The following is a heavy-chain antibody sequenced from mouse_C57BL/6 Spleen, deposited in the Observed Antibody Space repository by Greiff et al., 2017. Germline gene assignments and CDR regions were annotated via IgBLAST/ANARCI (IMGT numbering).Heavy chain of an antibody. D-gene: IGHD1-1*01. J-gene: IGHJ4*01. Sequence: EVQLQQSGPELVKPGASVKIPCKASGYTFTGYNIGWVKQSHGKSLEWIGEINPNNGGTIYNQKFKGKATLTVDKSSSTAYMEPRSLTSEVTAVYYCARADYYGCGCEYCSLDYWGQGTSVTVSA. V-gene: IGHV1-18*01. CDR2: INPNNGGT. CDR3: ARADYYGCGCEYCSLDY. CDR1: GYTFTGYN.